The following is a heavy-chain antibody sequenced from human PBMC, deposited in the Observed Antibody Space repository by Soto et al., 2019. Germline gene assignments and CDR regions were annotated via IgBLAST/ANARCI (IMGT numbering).Heavy chain of an antibody. CDR1: GGSVSSGSYY. CDR3: ARAAAAAGTTYVNWFDP. V-gene: IGHV4-61*01. Sequence: PSETLSLTCTVSGGSVSSGSYYWSWIRQPPGKGLEWIGYIYYSGSTNYNPSLKSRVTISVDTSKNQFSLKLSSVTAADTAVHYCARAAAAAGTTYVNWFDPWGQGTLVTVSS. D-gene: IGHD6-13*01. CDR2: IYYSGST. J-gene: IGHJ5*02.